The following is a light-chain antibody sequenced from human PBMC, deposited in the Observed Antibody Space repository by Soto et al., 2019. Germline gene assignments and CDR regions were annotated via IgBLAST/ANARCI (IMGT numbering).Light chain of an antibody. V-gene: IGLV1-44*01. J-gene: IGLJ1*01. CDR2: GNT. CDR3: ATWNDGVFV. CDR1: TSNIGGST. Sequence: QSVLTQPPSASGTPGQRVTISCSGSTSNIGGSTVSWYQQFSGAAPKLLIYGNTQRPLGVPVRFSASKSDTSASLAISGLQSEDEADYYCATWNDGVFVFEIGTKVTVL.